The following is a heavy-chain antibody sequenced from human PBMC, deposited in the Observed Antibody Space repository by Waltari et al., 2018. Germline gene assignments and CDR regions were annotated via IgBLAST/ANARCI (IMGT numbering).Heavy chain of an antibody. CDR2: INHSGSA. CDR1: SYSITDGSY. CDR3: AREVAYGDYLGRFDI. D-gene: IGHD4-17*01. V-gene: IGHV4-38-2*02. Sequence: QVQLQESGPGLVKPSEPLSLTCIVSSYSITDGSYWGWIRPTPGQGLVWLGIINHSGSAYYNAPLKSRATMSVDTSKNQFSLRLRSVTAADTALYYCAREVAYGDYLGRFDIWGQGTTVTVSS. J-gene: IGHJ3*02.